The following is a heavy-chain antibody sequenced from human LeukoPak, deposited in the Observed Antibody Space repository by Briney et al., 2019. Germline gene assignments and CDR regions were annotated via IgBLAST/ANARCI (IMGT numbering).Heavy chain of an antibody. J-gene: IGHJ4*02. CDR2: INPSGGRT. V-gene: IGHV1-46*01. CDR3: ARDYYGGHNLYNFDF. D-gene: IGHD3-10*01. CDR1: GYTFTGYY. Sequence: ASVKVSCKASGYTFTGYYIHWVRQAPGQGLEWMGMINPSGGRTTYAKKFQGRVTMTRDTSTNTVYTELSSLRSDDTAVYYCARDYYGGHNLYNFDFWGQGTRVIVSS.